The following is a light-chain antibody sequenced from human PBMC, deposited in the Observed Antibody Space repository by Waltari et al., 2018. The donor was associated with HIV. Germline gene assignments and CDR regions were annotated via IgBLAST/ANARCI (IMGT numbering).Light chain of an antibody. Sequence: QSVLTQSPSASGTPGQRVTISCSGTSSNIGSHTVDWYQQLPGAAPKLLIYSTNQRPSGVPDRVSGSKSGTSASLAISGLQSEDEADYFCATWDDSLNGHVFGGGTKLTV. CDR3: ATWDDSLNGHV. V-gene: IGLV1-44*01. CDR2: STN. CDR1: SSNIGSHT. J-gene: IGLJ3*02.